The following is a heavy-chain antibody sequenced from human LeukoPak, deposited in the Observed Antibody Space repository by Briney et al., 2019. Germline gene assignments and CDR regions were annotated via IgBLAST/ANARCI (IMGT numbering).Heavy chain of an antibody. CDR1: GFTFSSYE. CDR3: ARGPSSPLTH. CDR2: ISSSGSTI. D-gene: IGHD6-6*01. V-gene: IGHV3-48*03. Sequence: GGSLRLSCAASGFTFSSYEMNWVRQAPGKGLEGVSYISSSGSTIYYADSVKGRFTISRANAKNSLYLQMDSLGAEDTAVYYCARGPSSPLTHWGQGTLVTVSS. J-gene: IGHJ4*02.